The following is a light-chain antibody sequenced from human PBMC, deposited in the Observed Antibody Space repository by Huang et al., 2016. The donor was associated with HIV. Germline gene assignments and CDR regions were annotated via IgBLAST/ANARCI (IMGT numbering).Light chain of an antibody. CDR1: QSVSTK. V-gene: IGKV3-15*01. Sequence: EVVMTQSPATLSVSPGERATLSCRASQSVSTKLAWYQHKPGQAPRRLMYGASTRATGIPARFSGSGSGTEFTLTISSLQSEDFAVYYCQHYNNWPPFTFGPGTKVDIK. CDR2: GAS. J-gene: IGKJ3*01. CDR3: QHYNNWPPFT.